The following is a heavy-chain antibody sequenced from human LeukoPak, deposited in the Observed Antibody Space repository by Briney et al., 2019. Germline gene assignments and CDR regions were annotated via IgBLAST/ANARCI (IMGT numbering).Heavy chain of an antibody. CDR1: GFTFSSYG. Sequence: GGSLRLSCAASGFTFSSYGMHWVRQAPGKGLEWVAVISYDGSNKYYADSVKGRFTISRDNYKNTLYLQMNSLRAEDTAVYYCAKDEGIAAAGTGLDYWGQGTLVTVSS. CDR2: ISYDGSNK. J-gene: IGHJ4*02. V-gene: IGHV3-30*18. D-gene: IGHD6-13*01. CDR3: AKDEGIAAAGTGLDY.